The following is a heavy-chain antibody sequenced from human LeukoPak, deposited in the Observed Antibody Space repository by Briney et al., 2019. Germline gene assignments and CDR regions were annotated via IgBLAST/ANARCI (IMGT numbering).Heavy chain of an antibody. J-gene: IGHJ3*02. CDR1: GFTFSDYY. CDR2: ISSGSGSTI. Sequence: PGGPLRLSCAASGFTFSDYYMSWIRQAPGKGLEWVSYISSGSGSTIYYADSVKGRFTISRDNAKNSLYLQMNSLRAEDTAVYYCARSWVPPFDIWGQGTMVTVSS. CDR3: ARSWVPPFDI. V-gene: IGHV3-11*04. D-gene: IGHD1-1*01.